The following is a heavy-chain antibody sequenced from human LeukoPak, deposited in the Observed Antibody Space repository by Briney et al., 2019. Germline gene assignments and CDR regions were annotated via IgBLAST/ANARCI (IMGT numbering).Heavy chain of an antibody. Sequence: RPGGSLRLSCAASGFTFSSYAMSWVRQAPGKGLDWVLGISGGGGSIHYADSVKGRFTISRDNSKNTLYLQMNSLRAEDTAVYYCAKDSASWIQTYFDYWGQGTLVTVSS. D-gene: IGHD5-18*01. V-gene: IGHV3-23*01. CDR2: ISGGGGSI. J-gene: IGHJ4*02. CDR1: GFTFSSYA. CDR3: AKDSASWIQTYFDY.